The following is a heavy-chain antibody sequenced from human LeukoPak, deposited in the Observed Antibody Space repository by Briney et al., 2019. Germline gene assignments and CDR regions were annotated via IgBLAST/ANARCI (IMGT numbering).Heavy chain of an antibody. Sequence: GGSLRLSCAVHGFIFSTSNMNWVRQAPGKGLEWVSYIDTSSTTVYYADSVRGRFSISKDNAKNSLYLQMNSLRAEDTAVYYCARDPCHGALDYWGQGALVTVSS. V-gene: IGHV3-48*04. J-gene: IGHJ4*02. CDR2: IDTSSTTV. CDR1: GFIFSTSN. D-gene: IGHD2-2*01. CDR3: ARDPCHGALDY.